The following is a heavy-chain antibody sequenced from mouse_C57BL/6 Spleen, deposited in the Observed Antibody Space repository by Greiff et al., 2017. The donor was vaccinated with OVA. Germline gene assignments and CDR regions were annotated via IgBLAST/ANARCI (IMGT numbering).Heavy chain of an antibody. Sequence: VQLQQPGAELVRPGASVKLSCTASGFNIKDDYMHWVKQRPEQGLEWIGWIDPENGDTEYASKFQGKATITADTSSNTAYLQLSSLTSEDTAVYYCTKDYGSSSYAMDYWGQGTSVTVSS. J-gene: IGHJ4*01. CDR2: IDPENGDT. CDR1: GFNIKDDY. CDR3: TKDYGSSSYAMDY. D-gene: IGHD1-1*01. V-gene: IGHV14-4*01.